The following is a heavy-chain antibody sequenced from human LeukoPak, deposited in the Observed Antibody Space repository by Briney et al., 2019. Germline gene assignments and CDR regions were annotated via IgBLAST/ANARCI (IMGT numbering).Heavy chain of an antibody. CDR3: ARVGAAAGMWSYYYYYGMDV. D-gene: IGHD6-13*01. CDR2: ISSSSSYI. J-gene: IGHJ6*02. V-gene: IGHV3-21*01. CDR1: GFTFSSYS. Sequence: GGSLRLSCAASGFTFSSYSMNWVRQAPGKGLEWVSSISSSSSYIYYADSVKGRFTISRDNAKNSLYLQMNSLRAEDTAVYYCARVGAAAGMWSYYYYYGMDVWGQGTTVTVSS.